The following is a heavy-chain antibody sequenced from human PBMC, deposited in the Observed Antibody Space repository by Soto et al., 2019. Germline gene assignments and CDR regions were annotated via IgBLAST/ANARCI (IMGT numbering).Heavy chain of an antibody. Sequence: PGGSLRLSCAASGFTFSSYGMHWVRQAPGKGLEWVAVISHDGSNKYYADSVKGRFTVSRDNSKDTLYLQMNSLRVEDTAVYYCAKGRFFNFDTSGYYYEYHFDYWGQGILVTVSS. J-gene: IGHJ4*02. D-gene: IGHD3-22*01. CDR2: ISHDGSNK. CDR1: GFTFSSYG. CDR3: AKGRFFNFDTSGYYYEYHFDY. V-gene: IGHV3-30*18.